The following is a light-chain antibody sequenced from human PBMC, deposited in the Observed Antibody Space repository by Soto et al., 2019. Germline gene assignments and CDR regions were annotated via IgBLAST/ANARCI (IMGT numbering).Light chain of an antibody. Sequence: QSVLTQPPSASGTPGQRVSIACSGNSSNIGTHYVHWYQQVQGTAPKLLIYTNDQRPSGVPDRFSASKSGTSASLAISGLRSEDEADYFCSATDDSLGGPVFGGGTKLTVL. J-gene: IGLJ2*01. CDR3: SATDDSLGGPV. CDR2: TND. CDR1: SSNIGTHY. V-gene: IGLV1-47*02.